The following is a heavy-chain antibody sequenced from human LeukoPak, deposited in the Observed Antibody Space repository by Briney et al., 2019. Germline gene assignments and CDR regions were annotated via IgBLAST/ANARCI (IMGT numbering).Heavy chain of an antibody. V-gene: IGHV1-69*05. Sequence: SVKVSCKASGGTFSSYAISWVRQAPGQGLEWMGGIIPIFGTANYAQKFRGRVTITTDESTSTAYMELSSLRSEDTAVYYCARDRANYYDSSGPGYFDYWGQGTLVTVSS. D-gene: IGHD3-22*01. CDR3: ARDRANYYDSSGPGYFDY. CDR2: IIPIFGTA. CDR1: GGTFSSYA. J-gene: IGHJ4*02.